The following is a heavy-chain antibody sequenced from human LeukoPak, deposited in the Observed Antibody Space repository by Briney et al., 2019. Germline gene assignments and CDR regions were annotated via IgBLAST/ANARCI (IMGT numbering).Heavy chain of an antibody. CDR2: ISGGGGTT. CDR1: GFTFNTYT. CDR3: VKDLSGTYSFDY. Sequence: PGGSLRLSCSAPGFTFNTYTMHWVRQAPGKGLEYVSSISGGGGTTFYADSVRGRFTISRDNSKNTLYLQMSSLRAEDTALYYCVKDLSGTYSFDYWGQGTLVTVPS. J-gene: IGHJ4*02. V-gene: IGHV3-64D*09. D-gene: IGHD1-26*01.